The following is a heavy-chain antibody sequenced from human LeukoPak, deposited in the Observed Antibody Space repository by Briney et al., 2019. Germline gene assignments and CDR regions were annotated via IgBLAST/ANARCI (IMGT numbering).Heavy chain of an antibody. D-gene: IGHD3-3*01. CDR1: GGTFSSYA. J-gene: IGHJ5*02. Sequence: GASVKVSCKASGGTFSSYAISWVRQAPGQGLEWMGGIIPIFGTANYAQKFQGRVTITTDESTSTAYMELSSLRSEDTAVYYCARDRRSAIFGVVIIKNWFDPWGQGTLVTVSS. CDR3: ARDRRSAIFGVVIIKNWFDP. V-gene: IGHV1-69*05. CDR2: IIPIFGTA.